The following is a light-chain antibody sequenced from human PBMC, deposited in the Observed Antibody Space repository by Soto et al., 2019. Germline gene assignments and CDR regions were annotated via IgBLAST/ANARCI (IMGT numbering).Light chain of an antibody. Sequence: IVMAQSPATLSVSPGERATLSCRASQSVSGNLAWYQQKPGQAPRLLIYGASTRATGIQARFSGSGSGTEFTLTISSLQSEDFAVYYCQQYNNWPPAFGQGTKVEIK. CDR1: QSVSGN. V-gene: IGKV3-15*01. CDR2: GAS. CDR3: QQYNNWPPA. J-gene: IGKJ1*01.